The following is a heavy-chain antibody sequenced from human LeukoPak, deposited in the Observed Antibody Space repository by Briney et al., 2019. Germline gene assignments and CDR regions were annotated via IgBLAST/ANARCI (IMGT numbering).Heavy chain of an antibody. CDR1: GGSMSSNY. CDR2: VYYSGST. Sequence: SETLSLTCTVSGGSMSSNYWSWIRLPPGKGLEWIGYVYYSGSTDYNPSLKSRVSISVATSKNQFSLSLGSVTAADTAVYYCARHGGISSGAFDIWGQGTMVTVSS. V-gene: IGHV4-59*08. CDR3: ARHGGISSGAFDI. D-gene: IGHD6-19*01. J-gene: IGHJ3*02.